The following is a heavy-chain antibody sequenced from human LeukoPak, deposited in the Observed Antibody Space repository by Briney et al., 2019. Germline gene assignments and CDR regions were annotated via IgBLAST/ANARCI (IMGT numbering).Heavy chain of an antibody. CDR3: AKDRDGYNFGEAFDI. D-gene: IGHD5-24*01. Sequence: GGSLRLSCAASGFTFSSYSMNWVRQAPGKGLEWVSYISSSGSTIYYADSVKGRFTISRDNAKNSLYLQMNSLRAEDTAVYYCAKDRDGYNFGEAFDIWGQGTMVTVSS. CDR1: GFTFSSYS. J-gene: IGHJ3*02. CDR2: ISSSGSTI. V-gene: IGHV3-48*04.